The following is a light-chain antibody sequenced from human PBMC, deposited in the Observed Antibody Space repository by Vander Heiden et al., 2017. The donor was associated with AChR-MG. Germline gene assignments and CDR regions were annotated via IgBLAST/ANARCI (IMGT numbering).Light chain of an antibody. CDR1: SCNIGAGYD. V-gene: IGLV1-40*01. CDR2: GNS. CDR3: QSYDSGLSGSV. J-gene: IGLJ3*02. Sequence: QSVLPQPPSVSGAPAQRVAITSAGGSCNIGAGYDEHWYQQLPGRAPNLLIYGNSNRPSAVPHRFSGSKSGASASPATTGLQAEDEADYYCQSYDSGLSGSVFGGGTKLTVL.